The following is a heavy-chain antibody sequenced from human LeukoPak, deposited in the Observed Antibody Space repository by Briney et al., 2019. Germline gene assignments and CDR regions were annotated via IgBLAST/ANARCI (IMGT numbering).Heavy chain of an antibody. V-gene: IGHV3-64*04. J-gene: IGHJ4*02. CDR1: GFTFSRYA. CDR3: AKDRDIAAAGTVDYFDY. Sequence: GGSLRLSCSASGFTFSRYAMHWVRQAPGKGLEYVSAISSSGGSTYYADSVKGRFTISRDNSKNTLYLQMNSLRAEDTAVYYCAKDRDIAAAGTVDYFDYWGQGTLVTVSS. CDR2: ISSSGGST. D-gene: IGHD6-13*01.